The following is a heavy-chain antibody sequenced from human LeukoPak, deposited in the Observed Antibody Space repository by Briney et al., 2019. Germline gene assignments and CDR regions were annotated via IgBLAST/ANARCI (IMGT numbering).Heavy chain of an antibody. D-gene: IGHD2-15*01. CDR1: GGSFSGYY. CDR3: ARDPSVVGALGGFDY. Sequence: SETLSLTCAVYGGSFSGYYWSWIRQPPGKGLEWIGEINHSGSTNYNPSLKSRVTISVDTSKNQFSLKLSSVTAADTAVYYCARDPSVVGALGGFDYWGQGTLVTVSS. V-gene: IGHV4-34*01. J-gene: IGHJ4*02. CDR2: INHSGST.